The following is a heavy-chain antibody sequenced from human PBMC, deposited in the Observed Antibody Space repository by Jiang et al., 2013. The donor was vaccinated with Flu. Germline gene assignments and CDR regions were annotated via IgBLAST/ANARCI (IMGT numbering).Heavy chain of an antibody. CDR3: AKGEDYFGSGSYYTSRFDY. Sequence: VQLVESGGGVVQPGRSLRLSCAASGFTFGSFGMHWVRQAPGKGLEWVAMLSYDGGNKYYADSVKGRFTISRDNSKNTLYLEINSLRVEDTAIYYCAKGEDYFGSGSYYTSRFDYWGQGTLVSVS. CDR1: GFTFGSFG. V-gene: IGHV3-30*18. D-gene: IGHD3-10*01. CDR2: LSYDGGNK. J-gene: IGHJ4*02.